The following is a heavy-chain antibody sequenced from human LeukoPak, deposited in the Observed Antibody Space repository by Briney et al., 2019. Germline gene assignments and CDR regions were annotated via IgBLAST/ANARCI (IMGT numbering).Heavy chain of an antibody. D-gene: IGHD6-19*01. CDR2: ITGSGDGT. J-gene: IGHJ6*03. V-gene: IGHV3-23*01. CDR3: AKVGSSGGYYYYYMDV. CDR1: GFTFSTYA. Sequence: GGSLRLSCAASGFTFSTYAMTWVRQAPGKGLEWVSSITGSGDGTSAADSVTGRFSISRDNSKSTLYLQMNSLRAEDTAVYYCAKVGSSGGYYYYYMDVWGKGTTVTVSS.